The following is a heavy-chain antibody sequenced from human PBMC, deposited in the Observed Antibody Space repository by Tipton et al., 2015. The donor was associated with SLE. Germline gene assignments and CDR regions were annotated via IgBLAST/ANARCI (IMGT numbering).Heavy chain of an antibody. CDR2: IKSKTDGGTT. Sequence: SLRLSCAASGFTFSNAWMSWVRQAPGKGLEWVGRIKSKTDGGTTDYAAPVKGRFTISRDDSKNTLYLQMNSLKTEDTAVYYCARERWYSSSSWYFDYWGQGTLVTVSS. V-gene: IGHV3-15*01. D-gene: IGHD6-13*01. CDR1: GFTFSNAW. CDR3: ARERWYSSSSWYFDY. J-gene: IGHJ4*02.